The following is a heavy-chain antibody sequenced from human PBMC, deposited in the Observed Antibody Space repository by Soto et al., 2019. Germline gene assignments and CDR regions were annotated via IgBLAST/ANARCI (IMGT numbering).Heavy chain of an antibody. CDR3: TRREDYGGNSEDY. J-gene: IGHJ4*02. CDR2: IRSKANSYAT. CDR1: GSTFSGSA. D-gene: IGHD4-17*01. Sequence: EVQLVESGGGLVQPGGSLKLSCAASGSTFSGSAMHWVRQASGKGLEWVGRIRSKANSYATAYAASVKGRFTISRDDSKNTAYLQMNSLKTEDTAVYYCTRREDYGGNSEDYWGQGTLVTVSS. V-gene: IGHV3-73*02.